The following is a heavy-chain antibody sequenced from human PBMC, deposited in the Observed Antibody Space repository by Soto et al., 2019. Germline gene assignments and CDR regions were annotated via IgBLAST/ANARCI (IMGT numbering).Heavy chain of an antibody. V-gene: IGHV3-15*01. CDR2: IKSKTDGGTT. Sequence: EVQLVESGGGLVKPGGSLRLSCAASGFTFSNAWMSWVRQAPGKGLEWVGRIKSKTDGGTTDYAAPMKGRFTISRDDSKNTLYLQMNSLKTEDTAVYYCTTLPHYGDYVEGDYWGQGTLVTVSS. CDR3: TTLPHYGDYVEGDY. D-gene: IGHD4-17*01. CDR1: GFTFSNAW. J-gene: IGHJ4*02.